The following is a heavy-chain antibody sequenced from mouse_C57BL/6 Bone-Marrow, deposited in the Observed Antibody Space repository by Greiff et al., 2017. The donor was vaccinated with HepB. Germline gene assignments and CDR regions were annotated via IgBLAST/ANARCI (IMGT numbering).Heavy chain of an antibody. CDR1: GFTFSDYY. CDR3: ARDNTTVVGGGYFDV. CDR2: INYDGSST. D-gene: IGHD1-1*01. Sequence: DVKLVESEGGLVQPGSSMKLSCTASGFTFSDYYMAWVRQVPEKGLEWVANINYDGSSTYYLDSLKSRFIISRDNAKNILYLQMSSLKSEDTATYYWARDNTTVVGGGYFDVWGTGTTVTVSS. J-gene: IGHJ1*03. V-gene: IGHV5-16*01.